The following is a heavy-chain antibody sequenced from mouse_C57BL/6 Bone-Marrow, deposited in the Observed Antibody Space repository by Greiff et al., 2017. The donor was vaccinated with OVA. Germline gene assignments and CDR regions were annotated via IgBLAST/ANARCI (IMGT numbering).Heavy chain of an antibody. Sequence: VQLQQPGAELVKPGASVKLSCKASGYTFTSYWMHWVKQRPGRGLEWIGRIDPTSGGTKYNEKFKSKATLTVDKHSSTAYMQLSSLTAEDSAVYDCARRIYDGYYVGDFDVWGTGTTVTVSS. CDR2: IDPTSGGT. CDR1: GYTFTSYW. J-gene: IGHJ1*03. V-gene: IGHV1-72*01. CDR3: ARRIYDGYYVGDFDV. D-gene: IGHD2-3*01.